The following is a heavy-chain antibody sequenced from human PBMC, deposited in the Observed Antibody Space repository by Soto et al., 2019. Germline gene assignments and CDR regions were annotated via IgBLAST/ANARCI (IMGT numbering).Heavy chain of an antibody. J-gene: IGHJ4*02. CDR1: GGSINHYN. V-gene: IGHV4-59*01. CDR3: ASAVAGDFDY. CDR2: IYSSGGT. D-gene: IGHD6-19*01. Sequence: SETLSLTCSVSGGSINHYNWAWIRQPPGKGLEWIGDIYSSGGTKYNASLKSRVTIEKDSSKQQFSLRLSSVTAADTAVYYCASAVAGDFDYWGQGILVTVSS.